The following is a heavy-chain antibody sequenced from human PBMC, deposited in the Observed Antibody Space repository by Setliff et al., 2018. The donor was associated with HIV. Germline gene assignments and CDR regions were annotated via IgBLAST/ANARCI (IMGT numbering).Heavy chain of an antibody. Sequence: PSETLSLTCTVSGDSISSDFYWGWIRQPPGKGLEWIGSIYHSGSTYYNPSLKSRVTISVDRSKNQFSLKLSSVTAADTAVYYCARGPGGIAAYWGQGTLVTVSS. CDR3: ARGPGGIAAY. CDR2: IYHSGST. CDR1: GDSISSDFY. V-gene: IGHV4-38-2*02. J-gene: IGHJ4*02. D-gene: IGHD6-13*01.